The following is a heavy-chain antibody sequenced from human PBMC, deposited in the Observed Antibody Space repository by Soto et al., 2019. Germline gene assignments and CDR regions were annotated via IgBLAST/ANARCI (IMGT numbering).Heavy chain of an antibody. Sequence: QVQLQESGPGLVKPSKTLSLTCTVSGGSISSGDYYWNWIRQPPGKGLEWIGYIHYSGRAYYNPYLKCRVTMSVATSKHQFSLKLSSVTAADAAMYYCARAPSGDDVDYWGQGTLVTVSS. D-gene: IGHD4-17*01. CDR2: IHYSGRA. CDR3: ARAPSGDDVDY. J-gene: IGHJ4*02. V-gene: IGHV4-30-4*01. CDR1: GGSISSGDYY.